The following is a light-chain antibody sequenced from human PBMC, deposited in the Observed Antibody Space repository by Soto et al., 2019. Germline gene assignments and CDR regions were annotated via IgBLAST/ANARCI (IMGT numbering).Light chain of an antibody. CDR3: QQPNSYPAP. J-gene: IGKJ1*01. CDR2: AAS. Sequence: DIAMTQSPSVLSAYIGERATIACGASQAVSSNLAWYQQKPGKAPKLLIYAASTRASGVPARFSGSGTGTDFTLTITSLQPEEFALYFYQQPNSYPAPFGRGTKVDI. CDR1: QAVSSN. V-gene: IGKV1-9*01.